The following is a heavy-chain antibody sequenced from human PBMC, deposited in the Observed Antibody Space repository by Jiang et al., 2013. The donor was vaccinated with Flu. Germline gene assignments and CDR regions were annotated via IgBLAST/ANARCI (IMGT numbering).Heavy chain of an antibody. J-gene: IGHJ4*02. V-gene: IGHV2-70*04. CDR1: GFSLSTSGVR. Sequence: KPTQTLTLTCTFSGFSLSTSGVRVSWIRQPPGKALEWLARIDWDDDKFYSTSLKTRLTISKDTSKNQVVLTMTNMDPADTATYYCARSHYHGSGSYWDLYFDYWGQGTLVTVSS. CDR2: IDWDDDK. CDR3: ARSHYHGSGSYWDLYFDY. D-gene: IGHD3-10*01.